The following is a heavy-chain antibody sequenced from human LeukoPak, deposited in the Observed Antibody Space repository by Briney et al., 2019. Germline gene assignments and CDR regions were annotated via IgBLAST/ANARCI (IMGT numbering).Heavy chain of an antibody. D-gene: IGHD4-11*01. V-gene: IGHV3-21*01. CDR2: ISSSSSYI. CDR3: ARARSSYRSPADY. J-gene: IGHJ4*02. CDR1: GFTFSSYS. Sequence: GGSLRLSCAASGFTFSSYSMNWVRQAPGKGLEWVSSISSSSSYIYYADSVKGRFTISRDNAKNSLYLQMNSLRAEDTAVYYCARARSSYRSPADYWGQGTLVTVSS.